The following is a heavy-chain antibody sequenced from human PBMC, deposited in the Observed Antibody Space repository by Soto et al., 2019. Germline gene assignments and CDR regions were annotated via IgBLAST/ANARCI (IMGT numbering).Heavy chain of an antibody. CDR1: GGSISSSSYY. Sequence: PSETLSLTCTVPGGSISSSSYYWGWIRQPPGKGLEWIGSIYYSGSTYYNPSLKSRVTISVDTSKNQFSLKLSSVTAADTAVYYCARHNSGYGYFDYWGQGTLVTVSS. CDR2: IYYSGST. CDR3: ARHNSGYGYFDY. D-gene: IGHD5-12*01. J-gene: IGHJ4*02. V-gene: IGHV4-39*01.